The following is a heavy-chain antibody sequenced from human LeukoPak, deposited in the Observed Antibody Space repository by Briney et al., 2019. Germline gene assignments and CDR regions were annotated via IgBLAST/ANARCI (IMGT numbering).Heavy chain of an antibody. CDR1: GFNFGSDA. Sequence: GRSLRLSCTASGFNFGSDAMHWVRQAPGKGLEWVAFIWSDGSNDHYADSVKGRFTISRDNSKNTVCLQMNSLRVEDTAVYYCASGLELDYWGQGTLVTVSS. V-gene: IGHV3-33*01. CDR3: ASGLELDY. J-gene: IGHJ4*02. CDR2: IWSDGSND.